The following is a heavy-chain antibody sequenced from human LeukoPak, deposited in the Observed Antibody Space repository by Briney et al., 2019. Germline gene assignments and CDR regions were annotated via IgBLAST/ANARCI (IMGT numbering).Heavy chain of an antibody. CDR3: ARRGSYGFRDFDY. CDR2: IYYTGST. Sequence: SETLSLTCTVSVDSITSCYWSWVRQPPGKGLEWIGYIYYTGSTNYNPSLKSRVTISVDTSKNQFSLKLSSVTAADTAVYYCARRGSYGFRDFDYWGQGTLVTVSS. CDR1: VDSITSCY. J-gene: IGHJ4*02. V-gene: IGHV4-59*12. D-gene: IGHD5-18*01.